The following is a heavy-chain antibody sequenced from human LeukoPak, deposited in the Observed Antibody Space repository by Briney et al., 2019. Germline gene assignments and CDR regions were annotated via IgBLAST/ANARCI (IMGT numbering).Heavy chain of an antibody. Sequence: GGSLRLSCAASGFTFSSYAMSWVRQAPGKGLEWVSAISASGGSTYYADSVKGRFTISRDNSKNTLYLQMNSLRAEDTAVYYCARDSSGYYYLKNTEYYFDYWGQGTLVTVSS. CDR3: ARDSSGYYYLKNTEYYFDY. J-gene: IGHJ4*02. D-gene: IGHD3-22*01. V-gene: IGHV3-23*01. CDR1: GFTFSSYA. CDR2: ISASGGST.